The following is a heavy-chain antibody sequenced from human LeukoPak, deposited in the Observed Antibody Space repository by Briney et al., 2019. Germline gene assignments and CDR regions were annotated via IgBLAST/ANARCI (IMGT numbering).Heavy chain of an antibody. CDR3: ARGLVTMIVVPWGNDAFDI. D-gene: IGHD3-22*01. Sequence: PGGSLRLSCAASGFTFSSHWMHWVRQAPGKGLVWVSRINSDGSSISYADSVKGRFTISRDNAKNTLYLQMNSLRAEDTAVYYCARGLVTMIVVPWGNDAFDIWGQGTMVTVSS. CDR2: INSDGSSI. V-gene: IGHV3-74*01. J-gene: IGHJ3*02. CDR1: GFTFSSHW.